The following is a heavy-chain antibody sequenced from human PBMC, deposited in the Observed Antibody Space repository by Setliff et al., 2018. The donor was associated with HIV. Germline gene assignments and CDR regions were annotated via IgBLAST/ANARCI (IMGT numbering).Heavy chain of an antibody. D-gene: IGHD6-13*01. CDR2: LRYDGSDK. CDR3: AKDRLLDGSSWYYLDY. Sequence: PGGSLRLSCAAFGFTFSNYGMHWVRQAPGKGLEWVAFLRYDGSDKYYVDSVKGRFTVSRDNSKNTLYLQMNSLRPEDTALYYCAKDRLLDGSSWYYLDYWGQGTLVTVSS. V-gene: IGHV3-30*02. CDR1: GFTFSNYG. J-gene: IGHJ4*02.